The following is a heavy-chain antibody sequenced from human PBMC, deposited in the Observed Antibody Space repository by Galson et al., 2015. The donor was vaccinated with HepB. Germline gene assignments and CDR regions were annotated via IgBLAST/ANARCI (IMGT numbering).Heavy chain of an antibody. J-gene: IGHJ4*02. Sequence: QSGAEVKKPGESLRISCKTSGYNFTNYWVSWVRQMPGKGPEWMGKIDPTDSYTNYSPSFQGHATISTDKSVSTAYLQWNSLKASDSAMCYCARRSFSYVDYWGQGTLVTVSS. CDR3: ARRSFSYVDY. CDR2: IDPTDSYT. V-gene: IGHV5-10-1*01. CDR1: GYNFTNYW. D-gene: IGHD3-16*01.